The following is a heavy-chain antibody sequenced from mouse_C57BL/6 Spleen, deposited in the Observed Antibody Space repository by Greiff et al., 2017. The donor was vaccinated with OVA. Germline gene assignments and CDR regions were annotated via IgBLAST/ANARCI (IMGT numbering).Heavy chain of an antibody. CDR1: GYTFTSYW. Sequence: VQLQQPGAELVKPGASVKLSCKASGYTFTSYWMQWVKQRPGQGLEWIGEIDPSDSYTNYNQKFKGKATLTVDTSSSTAYMQLSSLTSEDSAVYYCARSGYGNWFAYWGQGTLVTVSA. D-gene: IGHD2-10*02. CDR2: IDPSDSYT. CDR3: ARSGYGNWFAY. J-gene: IGHJ3*01. V-gene: IGHV1-50*01.